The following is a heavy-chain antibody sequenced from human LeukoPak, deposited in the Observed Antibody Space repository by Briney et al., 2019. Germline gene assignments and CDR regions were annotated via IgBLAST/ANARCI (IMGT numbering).Heavy chain of an antibody. J-gene: IGHJ6*03. V-gene: IGHV4-34*01. D-gene: IGHD1-7*01. Sequence: SETLSLTCAVYGGSFSNYYWSWVRQTPGKGMEWIGEINDSGRINYNPSLMSRVTASVDTSKNQFSLRLTSVTATDTAVYYCARRWNYGRNYYIDVWGKGATVSVSS. CDR1: GGSFSNYY. CDR2: INDSGRI. CDR3: ARRWNYGRNYYIDV.